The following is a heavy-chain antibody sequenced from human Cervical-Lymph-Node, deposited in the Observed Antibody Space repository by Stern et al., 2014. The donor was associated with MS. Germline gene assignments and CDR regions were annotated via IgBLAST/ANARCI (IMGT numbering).Heavy chain of an antibody. CDR2: ISSSSTI. J-gene: IGHJ4*02. Sequence: VQLGQSGGGLVQPGGSLRLSCAASGFTFSSYSMNWVRQAPGKGLEWVSYISSSSTIYYADSVKGRFTISRDNAKNSLYLQMNSLRDEDTAVYYCARARYCGSTSCYFDYWGQGTLVTVSS. CDR3: ARARYCGSTSCYFDY. V-gene: IGHV3-48*02. D-gene: IGHD2-2*01. CDR1: GFTFSSYS.